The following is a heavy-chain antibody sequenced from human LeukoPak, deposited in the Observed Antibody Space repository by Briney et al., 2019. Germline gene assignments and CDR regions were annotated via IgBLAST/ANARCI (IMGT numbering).Heavy chain of an antibody. Sequence: PSETLSLTCTVSGGSISSSAYYWGWIRQPPGKGLEWIGSIYYSGSTYYNPSLKSRVTISVDTSKNQFSLKLSSVTAADTAVYYCARVRGGSYYGDYFDYWGQGTLVTVSS. J-gene: IGHJ4*02. CDR2: IYYSGST. V-gene: IGHV4-39*07. CDR3: ARVRGGSYYGDYFDY. CDR1: GGSISSSAYY. D-gene: IGHD1-26*01.